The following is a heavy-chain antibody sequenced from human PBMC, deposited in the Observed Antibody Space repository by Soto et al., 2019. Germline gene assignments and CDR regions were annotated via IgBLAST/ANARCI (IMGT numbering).Heavy chain of an antibody. CDR3: AGCSGGSWDNYYGMDV. J-gene: IGHJ6*02. Sequence: EVQLLESGGGLVQPGGSLRLSCAASGFTFSSYAMSWVRQAPGKGLEWVSAISGSGGSTYYADSVKGRFTISRDNSKNTLYLQMHSLRAEDTAVYYCAGCSGGSWDNYYGMDVWGQGTTVTVSS. V-gene: IGHV3-23*01. CDR2: ISGSGGST. D-gene: IGHD2-15*01. CDR1: GFTFSSYA.